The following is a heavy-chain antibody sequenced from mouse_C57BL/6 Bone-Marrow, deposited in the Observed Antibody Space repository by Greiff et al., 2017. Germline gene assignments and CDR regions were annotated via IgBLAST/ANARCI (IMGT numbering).Heavy chain of an antibody. V-gene: IGHV1-80*01. CDR2: IYPGDGDT. CDR3: ASPITTVVAVNWYFDV. CDR1: GYAFSSYW. Sequence: QVQLQQSGAELVKPGASVKISCKASGYAFSSYWMNWVKQRPGKGLEWIGQIYPGDGDTNYNGKFKGKATLTAEKSSSTAYMQLSSLTSEDSAVYFCASPITTVVAVNWYFDVWGTGTTVTVSS. D-gene: IGHD1-1*01. J-gene: IGHJ1*03.